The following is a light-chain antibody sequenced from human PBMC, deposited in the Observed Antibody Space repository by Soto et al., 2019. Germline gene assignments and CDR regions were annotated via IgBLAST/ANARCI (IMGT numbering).Light chain of an antibody. CDR2: DAS. V-gene: IGKV3-20*01. Sequence: IVMTHSPATLSVSPWERAILSFRASQSVSANLAWYQQKPGQAPRLLIYDASTRATGVPDRFSGSGSGTDFTLTISRLEPEDFAVYYCQQYGSSGKFGQGTKVDIK. CDR3: QQYGSSGK. J-gene: IGKJ1*01. CDR1: QSVSAN.